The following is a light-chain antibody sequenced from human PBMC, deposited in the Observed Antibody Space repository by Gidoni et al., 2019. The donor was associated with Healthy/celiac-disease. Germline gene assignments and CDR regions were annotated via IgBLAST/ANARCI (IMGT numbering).Light chain of an antibody. Sequence: EIVMTQSPATLSVSPGERATLSCRASQSVSSNLAWYQQKPGQAPRLLIDGASTRATGIPARFRGSGSGTEFTLTISSLQSEDFAVYYCQQYNNWPPATFGQGTKLEIK. CDR1: QSVSSN. V-gene: IGKV3-15*01. J-gene: IGKJ2*01. CDR3: QQYNNWPPAT. CDR2: GAS.